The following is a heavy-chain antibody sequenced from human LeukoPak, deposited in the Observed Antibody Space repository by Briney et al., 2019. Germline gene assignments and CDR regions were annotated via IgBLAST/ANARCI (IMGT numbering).Heavy chain of an antibody. J-gene: IGHJ6*02. D-gene: IGHD2-15*01. CDR3: ARLVVVAATYYYYGMDV. V-gene: IGHV4-34*01. Sequence: PSETLSLTCAVYGGSFSGYYWSWIRQPPGKGLEWIGGINHSGSTNYNPSLKSRVTISVDTSKNQFSLKLSSATAADTAVYYCARLVVVAATYYYYGMDVWGQGTTVTVSS. CDR2: INHSGST. CDR1: GGSFSGYY.